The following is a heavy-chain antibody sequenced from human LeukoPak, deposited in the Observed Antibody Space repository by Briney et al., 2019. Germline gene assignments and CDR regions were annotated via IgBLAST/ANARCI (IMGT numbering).Heavy chain of an antibody. V-gene: IGHV3-30-3*01. CDR1: GFTFSSYA. Sequence: GGSLRLSCAASGFTFSSYAMHWVRQAPGKGLEWVAIISYDGSNKYYADSVKGRFTISRDNSKNTLYLQMNSLRAEDTAVYYCARGYCSSTSCYGGNGMDVWGQGTTVTVSS. D-gene: IGHD2-2*01. J-gene: IGHJ6*02. CDR3: ARGYCSSTSCYGGNGMDV. CDR2: ISYDGSNK.